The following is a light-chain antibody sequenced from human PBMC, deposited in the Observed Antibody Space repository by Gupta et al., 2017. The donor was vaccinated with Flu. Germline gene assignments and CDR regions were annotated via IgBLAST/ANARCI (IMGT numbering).Light chain of an antibody. J-gene: IGKJ3*01. V-gene: IGKV3D-15*01. CDR1: HSIGTN. CDR3: QQGNNCPPT. CDR2: GAS. Sequence: EIVMTPSTVTLSVTKGEKDTLSCRSSHSIGTNLAWFQQKPGQSPSLLIYGASTRATGIPGRFSGIGSGTEFTLTVSSRQSEDFAVYYCQQGNNCPPTFGPGTKVDIK.